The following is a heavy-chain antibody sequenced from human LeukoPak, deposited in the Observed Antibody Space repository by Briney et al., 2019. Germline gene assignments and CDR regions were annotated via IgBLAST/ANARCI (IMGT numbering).Heavy chain of an antibody. J-gene: IGHJ1*01. V-gene: IGHV3-33*01. CDR1: GFTFSSYG. Sequence: TGGSLRLSCAASGFTFSSYGMHWVRRAPGKGLEWVAVIWYDGSNKYYADSVKGRFTISRDNSKNTLYLQMNSLRAEDTAVYYCARVRYGSFYFQHWGQGTLVTVSS. CDR2: IWYDGSNK. CDR3: ARVRYGSFYFQH. D-gene: IGHD2-15*01.